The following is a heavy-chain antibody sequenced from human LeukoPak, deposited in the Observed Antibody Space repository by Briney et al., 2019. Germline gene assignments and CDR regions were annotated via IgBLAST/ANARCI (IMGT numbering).Heavy chain of an antibody. V-gene: IGHV3-23*01. Sequence: GGSLRLSCTASKFTFSNYAMSWVRQAPGKGLERVSAISGSGDSTYYADSVKGRFTISRDTSNNTLYLQMKSLRAEDTAVYYCAKDIHTIDAFDIWGQGTMVTVSS. CDR1: KFTFSNYA. D-gene: IGHD3-3*01. CDR2: ISGSGDST. J-gene: IGHJ3*02. CDR3: AKDIHTIDAFDI.